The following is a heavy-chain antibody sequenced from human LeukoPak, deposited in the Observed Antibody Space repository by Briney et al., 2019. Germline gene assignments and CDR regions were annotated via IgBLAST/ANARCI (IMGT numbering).Heavy chain of an antibody. CDR1: GGTFSSYA. Sequence: SVKVSCKASGGTFSSYAISWVRQAPGQGLEWMGGIIPIFGTANYAQKFQGRVTITAGKSTSTAYMELSSLRSEDTAVYYCARVSYDPDYYGSGIINWFDPWGQGTLVTVSS. J-gene: IGHJ5*02. D-gene: IGHD3-10*01. CDR3: ARVSYDPDYYGSGIINWFDP. CDR2: IIPIFGTA. V-gene: IGHV1-69*06.